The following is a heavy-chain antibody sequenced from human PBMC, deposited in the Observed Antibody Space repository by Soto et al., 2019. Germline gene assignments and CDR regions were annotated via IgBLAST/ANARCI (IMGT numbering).Heavy chain of an antibody. V-gene: IGHV4-39*01. CDR3: AGQAIARGSMDV. Sequence: SETLSLTCTVSGGSISSSSYYWGWIRQPPGKGLEWIGTMYYSGSTYYNPSLKSRVTISVDTSKNQFSLKLSSVTAADTAVYYCAGQAIARGSMDVWGQGTTVTVSS. CDR2: MYYSGST. CDR1: GGSISSSSYY. D-gene: IGHD2-21*01. J-gene: IGHJ6*02.